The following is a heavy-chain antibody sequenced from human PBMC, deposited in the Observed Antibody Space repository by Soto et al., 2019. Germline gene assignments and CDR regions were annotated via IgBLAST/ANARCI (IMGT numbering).Heavy chain of an antibody. CDR1: GFTFSNNG. Sequence: QVQLVESGGGVVQPVRSLRLSCAASGFTFSNNGMHWVRQAPGKGLEWVAVIWSDGINKYYADSVKGRFIISRDNSKNTVYLQMNSMSAEATAVYYCASDRVQMVDGLDVWGQVTTVTVSS. V-gene: IGHV3-33*01. CDR2: IWSDGINK. J-gene: IGHJ6*02. D-gene: IGHD2-15*01. CDR3: ASDRVQMVDGLDV.